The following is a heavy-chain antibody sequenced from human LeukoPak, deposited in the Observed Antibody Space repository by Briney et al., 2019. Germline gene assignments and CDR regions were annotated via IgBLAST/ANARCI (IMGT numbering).Heavy chain of an antibody. J-gene: IGHJ4*02. CDR2: LKLDGSEK. D-gene: IGHD3-3*01. V-gene: IGHV3-7*03. CDR3: ARDQYDTWSRRGNFDS. CDR1: GFTFGKYW. Sequence: GGSLRLSCVASGFTFGKYWMSWVRQAPGKGLEWVANLKLDGSEKNYVDSVKGRFTISRDSTKNSLYLQMNSLRVEDTAVFYCARDQYDTWSRRGNFDSWGQGTLVIVSS.